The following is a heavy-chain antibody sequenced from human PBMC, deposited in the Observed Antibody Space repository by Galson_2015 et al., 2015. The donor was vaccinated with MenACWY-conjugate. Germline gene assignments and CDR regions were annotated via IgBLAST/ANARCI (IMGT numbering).Heavy chain of an antibody. CDR1: GFTFSSYS. V-gene: IGHV3-74*01. D-gene: IGHD3-16*01. J-gene: IGHJ4*02. CDR2: IYNDGSDI. Sequence: SLRLSCAASGFTFSSYSMYWVRQAPGKGLVWVSRIYNDGSDITYADSVKGRFTISRDNAKNTLFLQMNSLRAEDTAVYYCARGGICAFDYWAQGTLVTVSS. CDR3: ARGGICAFDY.